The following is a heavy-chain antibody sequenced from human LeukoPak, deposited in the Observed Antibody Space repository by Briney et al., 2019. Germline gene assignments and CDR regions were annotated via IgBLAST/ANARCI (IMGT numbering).Heavy chain of an antibody. D-gene: IGHD3-9*01. J-gene: IGHJ5*01. CDR3: ARGRLLRYFDWFNY. CDR1: GGTFSNYA. V-gene: IGHV1-69*13. Sequence: ASVKVSCKASGGTFSNYAISWVRQAPGQGLEWMGGIIPIFGTANYAQKFQGRVTITADESTSTAYMELSSLRSEDTAVYYCARGRLLRYFDWFNYWGQGTLVTVSS. CDR2: IIPIFGTA.